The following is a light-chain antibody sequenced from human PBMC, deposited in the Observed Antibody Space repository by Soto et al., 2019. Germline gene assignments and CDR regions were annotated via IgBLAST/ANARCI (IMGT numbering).Light chain of an antibody. CDR1: QTVSSY. Sequence: EIVLTQSPATLSLSPGERATLSCRASQTVSSYLVWYQKKPGQAPRFLISDTSHRATGIPARFSGSGSGTDFTLTIRSLEPEDSGVYYCQQRSNWPPEYTFGQGTKLEIK. CDR2: DTS. J-gene: IGKJ2*01. V-gene: IGKV3-11*01. CDR3: QQRSNWPPEYT.